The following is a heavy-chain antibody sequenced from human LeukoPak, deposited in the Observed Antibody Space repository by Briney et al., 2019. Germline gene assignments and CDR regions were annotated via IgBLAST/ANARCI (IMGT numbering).Heavy chain of an antibody. CDR3: ARLDYDSSVYHLYNWFDP. CDR1: GFSVTTYA. V-gene: IGHV3-23*01. CDR2: ISDRGDST. D-gene: IGHD3-22*01. Sequence: GGSLTLSCAASGFSVTTYAMGWVRQAPGRGLEWVSVISDRGDSTHYADSVKGRFTISRDSSKNALYLQMNSLRGEDTAVYYCARLDYDSSVYHLYNWFDPWGQGILVTVSS. J-gene: IGHJ5*02.